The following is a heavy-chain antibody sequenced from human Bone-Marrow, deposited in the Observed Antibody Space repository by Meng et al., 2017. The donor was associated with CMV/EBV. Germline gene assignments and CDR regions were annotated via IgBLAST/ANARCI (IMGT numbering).Heavy chain of an antibody. V-gene: IGHV3-7*01. CDR2: IKQDGSEK. D-gene: IGHD3-3*01. CDR3: ARDRAWNDFWSGYYHY. J-gene: IGHJ4*02. CDR1: RFTFSTYW. Sequence: GGSLRLSYAASRFTFSTYWMGWVRQAPGKGLEWVANIKQDGSEKYYVDSVKGRFTISRDNAKNSLYLQMNSLRAEDTAVYYCARDRAWNDFWSGYYHYWGQGTLVTVSS.